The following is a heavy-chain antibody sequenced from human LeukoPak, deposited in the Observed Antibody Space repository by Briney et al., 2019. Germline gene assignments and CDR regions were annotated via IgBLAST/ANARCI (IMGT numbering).Heavy chain of an antibody. CDR1: GFTVNNKY. D-gene: IGHD6-25*01. J-gene: IGHJ4*02. CDR3: GRDLIGTAASWDS. CDR2: ISSGDST. Sequence: GGSLRLSCAASGFTVNNKYMNWVRQAPGKGLEWVSVISSGDSTYYADSVKGRFTISRDNSKNTLYLQMNSLRVEDTAVYYCGRDLIGTAASWDSWGQGTLVTVSS. V-gene: IGHV3-53*01.